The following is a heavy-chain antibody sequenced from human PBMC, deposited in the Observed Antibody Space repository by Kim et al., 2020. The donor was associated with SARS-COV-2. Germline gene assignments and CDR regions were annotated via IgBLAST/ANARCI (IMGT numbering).Heavy chain of an antibody. CDR3: ARAPWEAREFDY. CDR1: GGSISSYY. CDR2: IYYSGST. D-gene: IGHD1-26*01. J-gene: IGHJ4*02. Sequence: SETLSLTCTVSGGSISSYYWSWIRQPPGKGLEWIGYIYYSGSTNYNPSLKSRVTISVDTSKNQFSLKLSSVTAADTAVYYCARAPWEAREFDYWGQGTLVTVSS. V-gene: IGHV4-59*01.